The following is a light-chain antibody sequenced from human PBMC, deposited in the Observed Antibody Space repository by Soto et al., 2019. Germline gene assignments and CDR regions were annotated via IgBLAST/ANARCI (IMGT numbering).Light chain of an antibody. CDR3: HQRQSWPRT. CDR1: QAVNTR. Sequence: EIVLTQSPATLSSFPGDRVTLSCRASQAVNTRLAWYQHKPGQAPRLLIYLASNRAAGVPARFSGSGSGTDFTLPISSVEPEDFAVYYCHQRQSWPRTFGQGTTVDIK. J-gene: IGKJ1*01. V-gene: IGKV3-11*01. CDR2: LAS.